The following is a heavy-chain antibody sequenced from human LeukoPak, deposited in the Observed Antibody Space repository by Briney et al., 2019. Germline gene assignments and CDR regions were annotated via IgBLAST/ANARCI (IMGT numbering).Heavy chain of an antibody. CDR2: IKQDGSEK. CDR1: GFTFSSYW. D-gene: IGHD3-16*01. V-gene: IGHV3-7*01. CDR3: ARDLGGVDY. J-gene: IGHJ4*02. Sequence: GGSLRLSCAASGFTFSSYWMSWLPQAPGKGLEGVANIKQDGSEKYYVDCVKGRFTISRDNAKNSLYLQMNSLRAEDMAVYYCARDLGGVDYWGQGTLVTVSS.